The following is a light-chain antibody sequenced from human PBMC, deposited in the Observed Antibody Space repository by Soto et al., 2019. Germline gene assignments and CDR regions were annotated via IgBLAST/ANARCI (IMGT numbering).Light chain of an antibody. CDR1: SSDVGGSNY. CDR3: TSYTRSNSFVA. CDR2: EVS. Sequence: QSVLTQPPSASGSPGQSVTISCTGTSSDVGGSNYVSWYQQFPGKAPKLMIYEVSKRPSGVPDRFSGSKSGNTASLTVSGLQAEDEADYYCTSYTRSNSFVAFGGGTKVTVL. J-gene: IGLJ2*01. V-gene: IGLV2-8*01.